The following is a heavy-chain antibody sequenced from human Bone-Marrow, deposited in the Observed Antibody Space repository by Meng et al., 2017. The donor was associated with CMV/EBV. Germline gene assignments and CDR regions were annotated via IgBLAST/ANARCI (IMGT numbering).Heavy chain of an antibody. CDR1: GSIFPEYS. CDR2: LDPHDGGR. CDR3: AWRSETYYFDY. D-gene: IGHD3-3*01. J-gene: IGHJ4*02. Sequence: QVQLVQSGAEVKKPGASVKISCKASGSIFPEYSIHWVRQAPGKGLEWMGGLDPHDGGRIYAQKFQGRVAMADDTSTDTAYMELSSLRTEDTAMYYCAWRSETYYFDYWGQGTLVTVSS. V-gene: IGHV1-24*01.